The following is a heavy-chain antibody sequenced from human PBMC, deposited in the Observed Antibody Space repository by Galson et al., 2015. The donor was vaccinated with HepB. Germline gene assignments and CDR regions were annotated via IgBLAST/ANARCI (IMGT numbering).Heavy chain of an antibody. Sequence: SLRLSCAASGFSISSNWMTWLRQAPGKGLEWVANIKQDGSEHDYMDSVKGRFTISRDNARNLLRLQMNSLRAEDTAVYYCARERNTNYGWFDPWGQGTLVTVSA. CDR2: IKQDGSEH. CDR1: GFSISSNW. J-gene: IGHJ5*02. V-gene: IGHV3-7*01. D-gene: IGHD1-14*01. CDR3: ARERNTNYGWFDP.